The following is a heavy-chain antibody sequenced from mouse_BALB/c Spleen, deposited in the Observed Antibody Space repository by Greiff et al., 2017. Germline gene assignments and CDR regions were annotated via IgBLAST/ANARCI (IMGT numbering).Heavy chain of an antibody. CDR2: IDPANGNT. Sequence: VQLQQSGAELVKPGASVKLSCTASGFNIKDTYMHWVKQRPEQGLEWIGRIDPANGNTKYDPKFQGKATITADTPSNTAYLQLSSLTSEDTAVYYCARKLGGDYAMDYWGQGTSVTVSS. D-gene: IGHD4-1*01. CDR3: ARKLGGDYAMDY. CDR1: GFNIKDTY. V-gene: IGHV14-3*02. J-gene: IGHJ4*01.